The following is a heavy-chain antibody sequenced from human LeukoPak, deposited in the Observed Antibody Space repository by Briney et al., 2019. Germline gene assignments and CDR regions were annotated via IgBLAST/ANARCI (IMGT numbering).Heavy chain of an antibody. J-gene: IGHJ4*01. CDR1: GFSFSRYY. CDR2: LFSGGDT. Sequence: PGGSLRLSCAASGFSFSRYYMSWVRQAPGKGLEWVSVLFSGGDTYYADSVKDRFSISRDSSRETLFLQMNSLRADDTAVYYCARQGYDSGFDYWGHGTMDTVSS. CDR3: ARQGYDSGFDY. V-gene: IGHV3-66*04. D-gene: IGHD5-12*01.